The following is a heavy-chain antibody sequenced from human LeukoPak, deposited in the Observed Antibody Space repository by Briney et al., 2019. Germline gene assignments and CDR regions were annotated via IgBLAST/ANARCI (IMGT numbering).Heavy chain of an antibody. CDR3: AKMSGSGSYYVGGYFDY. CDR1: GFTFSSYG. J-gene: IGHJ4*02. CDR2: IAYDGSNK. V-gene: IGHV3-30*18. Sequence: PGGSLRLSCAASGFTFSSYGIHWVRQAPGKGLEWVAAIAYDGSNKYYADSVKGRFTISRDNSKKTLYLQMNSLRAEDTAVYYCAKMSGSGSYYVGGYFDYWGQGTLVTVSS. D-gene: IGHD1-26*01.